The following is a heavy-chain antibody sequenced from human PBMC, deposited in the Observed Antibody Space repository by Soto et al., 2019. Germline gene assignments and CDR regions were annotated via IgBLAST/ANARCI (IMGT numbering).Heavy chain of an antibody. CDR3: ARSVDP. CDR2: IYYSGSA. CDR1: GGSIRISDYY. V-gene: IGHV4-30-4*01. J-gene: IGHJ5*02. Sequence: PSETLSLTCTVSGGSIRISDYYWTWIRQPPGKGLEWIGYIYYSGSANYNPSLKSRVTISVDTSKNQFSLKLSSVTAADTAVYYCARSVDPWGQGTLVT.